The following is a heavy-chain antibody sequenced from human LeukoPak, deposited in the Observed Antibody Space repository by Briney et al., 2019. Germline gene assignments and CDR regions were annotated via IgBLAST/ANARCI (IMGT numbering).Heavy chain of an antibody. Sequence: ASVKVSCKASGYTFTSYGISWVRQAPGQGLEWMGGIIPIFGTANYAQKFQGRVTITADESTSTAYMELSSLRSEDTAVYYCARDRHRAYCSSTSCYSRWFDPWGQGTLVTVSS. CDR3: ARDRHRAYCSSTSCYSRWFDP. J-gene: IGHJ5*02. CDR2: IIPIFGTA. CDR1: GYTFTSYG. D-gene: IGHD2-2*02. V-gene: IGHV1-69*13.